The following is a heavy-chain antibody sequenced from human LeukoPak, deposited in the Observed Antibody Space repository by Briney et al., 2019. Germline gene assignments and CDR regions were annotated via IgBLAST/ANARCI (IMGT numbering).Heavy chain of an antibody. CDR2: INPNSGGT. CDR3: ARDRMEPGYSYGYGDADY. V-gene: IGHV1-2*02. D-gene: IGHD5-18*01. Sequence: ASLKVSCKASGYTFTGYYMHCVRQAPGQGLEWMGWINPNSGGTNYAQKFQGRVTMTRDTSISTAYIGLSRLRSEDTAVYYCARDRMEPGYSYGYGDADYWGQGTLVTVSS. J-gene: IGHJ4*02. CDR1: GYTFTGYY.